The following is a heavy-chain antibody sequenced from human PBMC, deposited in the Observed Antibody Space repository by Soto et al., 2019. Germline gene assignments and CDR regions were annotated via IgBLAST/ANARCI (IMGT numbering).Heavy chain of an antibody. Sequence: KPSETLSLTCVVSGYSISRGFYWGWIRQPPGKGLEWIGSIYHSGSTYYKASLKSRVTISVDTSKNHISLQLGSVTAADTAVYYCARVGPWVPYYYDSSPYTFENWFDPWGQGTLVTVSS. D-gene: IGHD3-22*01. CDR2: IYHSGST. J-gene: IGHJ5*02. CDR1: GYSISRGFY. V-gene: IGHV4-38-2*01. CDR3: ARVGPWVPYYYDSSPYTFENWFDP.